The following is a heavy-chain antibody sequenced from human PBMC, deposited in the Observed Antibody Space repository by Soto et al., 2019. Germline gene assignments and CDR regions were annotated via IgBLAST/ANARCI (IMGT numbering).Heavy chain of an antibody. CDR2: ISYDGTNK. D-gene: IGHD2-2*02. J-gene: IGHJ4*02. Sequence: QVQLVECGGGVVQPGRSLRLSCAASGFTFSSYAMHWVRQAPGKGLEWVAVISYDGTNKYYADSVKGRFTISRDNSKNTLYLQMNSLRAEDTAVYYCARDQYQLLYSVGGAMDYWGQGTLVTVSS. CDR3: ARDQYQLLYSVGGAMDY. V-gene: IGHV3-30-3*01. CDR1: GFTFSSYA.